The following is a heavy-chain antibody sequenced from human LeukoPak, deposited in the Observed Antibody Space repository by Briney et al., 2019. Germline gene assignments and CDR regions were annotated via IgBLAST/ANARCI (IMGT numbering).Heavy chain of an antibody. Sequence: GGSLRLSCAASGFTFSSYSMNWVRQAPGKGLEWVSSISSSSDYIYYADSVKGRFTISRDNAKSSLYLQMNSLRAEDTAVYLCARVDCSSTSCYYYYYGMDVWGQGTTVTVSS. V-gene: IGHV3-21*01. J-gene: IGHJ6*02. D-gene: IGHD2-2*01. CDR2: ISSSSDYI. CDR3: ARVDCSSTSCYYYYYGMDV. CDR1: GFTFSSYS.